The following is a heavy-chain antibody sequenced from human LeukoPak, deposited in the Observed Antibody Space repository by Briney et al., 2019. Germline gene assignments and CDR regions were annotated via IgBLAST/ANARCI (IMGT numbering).Heavy chain of an antibody. V-gene: IGHV3-66*01. Sequence: GGSLRLSCAASGFTVRRNYMSWVRQAPGKGLEWVSVIYTGGSTCYADSVKGRFTISRENSNNILYLQMNSLRVEDTAVYYCAGGAGDWNAFHIWGQGTMVTVSS. CDR1: GFTVRRNY. CDR2: IYTGGST. J-gene: IGHJ3*02. D-gene: IGHD2-21*02. CDR3: AGGAGDWNAFHI.